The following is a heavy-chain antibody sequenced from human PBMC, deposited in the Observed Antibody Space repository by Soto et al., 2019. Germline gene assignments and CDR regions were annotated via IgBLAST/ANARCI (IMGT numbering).Heavy chain of an antibody. J-gene: IGHJ4*02. CDR2: IWYDGSNK. CDR3: ARDAYPEDTAMVVDDY. V-gene: IGHV3-33*01. CDR1: GFTFSSYG. D-gene: IGHD5-18*01. Sequence: GGSLRLSCAASGFTFSSYGMHWVRQAPGKGLEWVAVIWYDGSNKYYADSVKGRFTISRDNSKNTLYLQMNSLRAEDTAVYYCARDAYPEDTAMVVDDYWGQGTLVTVSS.